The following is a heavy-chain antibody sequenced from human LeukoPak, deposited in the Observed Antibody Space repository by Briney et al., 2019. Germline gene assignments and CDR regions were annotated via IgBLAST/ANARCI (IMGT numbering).Heavy chain of an antibody. Sequence: SQTLSLTCTVSGGSISSGSYYWSWIRQPAGKGLEWIGRIYTSGSTSYNPSLKSRVTISVDTSKNQFSLKLTSVTAADTAVYYCARDSKPLYYYDSSGYSFDYWGQGTLVTVSS. D-gene: IGHD3-22*01. J-gene: IGHJ4*02. CDR2: IYTSGST. V-gene: IGHV4-61*02. CDR1: GGSISSGSYY. CDR3: ARDSKPLYYYDSSGYSFDY.